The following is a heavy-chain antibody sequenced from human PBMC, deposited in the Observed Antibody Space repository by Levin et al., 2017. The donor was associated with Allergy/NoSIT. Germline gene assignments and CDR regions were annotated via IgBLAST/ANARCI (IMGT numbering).Heavy chain of an antibody. Sequence: ASVKVSCKASGYTYPRYGISWVRQAPGQGLEWMGWISAYNGKTNYAQKFQGRVTMTTDTSTSTAYMELRSLRSDDSAVHYCARYSYDSSGYSPYYYYGMDVWGQGTTVTVSS. CDR2: ISAYNGKT. CDR1: GYTYPRYG. CDR3: ARYSYDSSGYSPYYYYGMDV. V-gene: IGHV1-18*01. D-gene: IGHD3-22*01. J-gene: IGHJ6*02.